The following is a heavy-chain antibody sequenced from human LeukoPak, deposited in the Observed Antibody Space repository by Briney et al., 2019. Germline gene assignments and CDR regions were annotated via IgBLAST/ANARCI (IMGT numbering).Heavy chain of an antibody. CDR2: ILASGTT. CDR3: AKDLNFGDGRWEFDP. D-gene: IGHD3-10*01. Sequence: GGSLRLSCAASGSNFGGFAMAWVRQTPGRGLEWVSGILASGTTYYADSVKGRFTISRDNSNNILFLQMNSLRVDDTAVYFCAKDLNFGDGRWEFDPWGPGTLVTV. V-gene: IGHV3-23*01. J-gene: IGHJ5*02. CDR1: GSNFGGFA.